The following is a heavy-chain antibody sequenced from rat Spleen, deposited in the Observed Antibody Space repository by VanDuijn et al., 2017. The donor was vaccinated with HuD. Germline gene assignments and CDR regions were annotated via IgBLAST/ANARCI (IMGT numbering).Heavy chain of an antibody. D-gene: IGHD4-3*01. V-gene: IGHV5-29*01. J-gene: IGHJ4*01. CDR1: GFTFSNYG. CDR3: TTCTIGGVLDA. CDR2: ITSCGSNT. Sequence: EVQLVESGGGLVQPGRSLKLSCAASGFTFSNYGMAWVCQAPKKGLEWVATITSCGSNTYYPDSVKGRFTISRDNAKSTLYLQMDSLRSEDTATYYCTTCTIGGVLDAWGQGTSVTVSS.